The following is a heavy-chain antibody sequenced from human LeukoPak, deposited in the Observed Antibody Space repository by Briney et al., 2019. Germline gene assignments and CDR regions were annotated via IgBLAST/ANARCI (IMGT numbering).Heavy chain of an antibody. CDR3: ARDFSAAFDI. D-gene: IGHD2/OR15-2a*01. CDR1: GGSFGNYY. CDR2: IYDSGTT. V-gene: IGHV4-59*01. Sequence: SSETLSLTCTVSGGSFGNYYWSWIRQPPGKGLEWIGYIYDSGTTNYNPSLKSRVTISVDTATNQFSLKLRSVTAADTAVYYCARDFSAAFDIWGQGTMVTVSS. J-gene: IGHJ3*02.